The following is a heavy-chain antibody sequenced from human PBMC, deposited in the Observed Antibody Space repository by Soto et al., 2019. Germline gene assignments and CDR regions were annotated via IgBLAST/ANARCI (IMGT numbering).Heavy chain of an antibody. V-gene: IGHV1-69*13. D-gene: IGHD5-18*01. Sequence: SVKVSCKASGGTFSSYAISWVRQAPGQGLEWMGGIIPIFGTANYAQKFQGRVTITADESTSTAYMELSSLRSEDTAVYYCARGYVHSYGYLAPGMDVWGQGTTVTVSS. CDR2: IIPIFGTA. CDR3: ARGYVHSYGYLAPGMDV. J-gene: IGHJ6*02. CDR1: GGTFSSYA.